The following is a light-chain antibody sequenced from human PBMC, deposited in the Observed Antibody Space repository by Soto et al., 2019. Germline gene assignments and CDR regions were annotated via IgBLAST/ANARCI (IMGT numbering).Light chain of an antibody. Sequence: QSVLTQPASVSGSPGQSITISCTGTSSDVGGYNYVSWYQQYPGKAPKLMIYEVSNRPSGVSNRFSGSKSGNTASLTISGLQAEDEADYYCSSYASSRDVFFGGGTKLT. J-gene: IGLJ2*01. CDR1: SSDVGGYNY. CDR3: SSYASSRDVF. CDR2: EVS. V-gene: IGLV2-14*01.